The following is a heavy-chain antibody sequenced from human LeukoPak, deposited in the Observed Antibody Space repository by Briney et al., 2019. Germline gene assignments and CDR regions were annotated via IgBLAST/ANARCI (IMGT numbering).Heavy chain of an antibody. D-gene: IGHD2-2*02. V-gene: IGHV4-4*07. CDR1: GGSISSYY. CDR2: IYTSGST. CDR3: AREQIIYCSSTSCYSNYYYMDV. J-gene: IGHJ6*03. Sequence: PSETLSLTCTVSGGSISSYYWSWIRQPAGKGLEWIGRIYTSGSTNYNPSLKSRVTMSVDTSKNQFSLKLSSVTAADTAVYYCAREQIIYCSSTSCYSNYYYMDVWGKGTTVTVS.